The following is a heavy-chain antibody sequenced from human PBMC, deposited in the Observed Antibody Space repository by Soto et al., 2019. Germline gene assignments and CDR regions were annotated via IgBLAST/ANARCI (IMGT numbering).Heavy chain of an antibody. CDR2: IYPGDSDT. Sequence: PGESLKISCKGSGYSFTSYWIAWARQMPGEGLEWMGIIYPGDSDTRYSPSFQGQVTISADKSINSVYLQWSSLKASDTATYYCARLGFNYDFLSGYYNVHHYYGNXWGQGTTVTVSS. CDR3: ARLGFNYDFLSGYYNVHHYYGNX. V-gene: IGHV5-51*01. CDR1: GYSFTSYW. J-gene: IGHJ6*02. D-gene: IGHD3-3*01.